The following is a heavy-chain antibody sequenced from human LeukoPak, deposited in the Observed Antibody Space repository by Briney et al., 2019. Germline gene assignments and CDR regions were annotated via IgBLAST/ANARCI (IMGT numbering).Heavy chain of an antibody. V-gene: IGHV3-23*01. J-gene: IGHJ6*03. CDR1: GFTFTTYG. CDR2: ISGSGDTT. CDR3: ARVSSSSYYYYMDV. D-gene: IGHD6-6*01. Sequence: GGSLRLSCAASGFTFTTYGLTWVRQAPGKGLEWVSAISGSGDTTFYADSVKGRFTISRDDAKNSLYLQMNSLRAEDTAVYYCARVSSSSYYYYMDVWGKGTTVTVSS.